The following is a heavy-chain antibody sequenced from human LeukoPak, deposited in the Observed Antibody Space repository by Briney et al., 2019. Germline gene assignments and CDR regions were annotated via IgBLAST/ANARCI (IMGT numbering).Heavy chain of an antibody. Sequence: ASVKVSCKTSGYTFTAYYMHWVRQAPGQGPEYMGWINPNNGGRQFAQKFQGRVTMTPDTSTSTAHLDLTSLTSDDTAVYYCARGGPNWGYFPLDQWGQGTLVTVSS. CDR2: INPNNGGR. D-gene: IGHD7-27*01. CDR1: GYTFTAYY. CDR3: ARGGPNWGYFPLDQ. J-gene: IGHJ5*02. V-gene: IGHV1-2*02.